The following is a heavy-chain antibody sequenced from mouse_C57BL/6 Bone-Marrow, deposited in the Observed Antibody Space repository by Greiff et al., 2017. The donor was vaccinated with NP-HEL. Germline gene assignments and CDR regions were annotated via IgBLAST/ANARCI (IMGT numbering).Heavy chain of an antibody. CDR3: VRDVPYFDY. Sequence: EVMLVESGGGLVQPKGSLKLSCAASGFSFNTYAMNWVRQAPGKGLEWVARIRSKSNNYATYYADSVKDRFTISRDDSESMLYLQMNNLKTEDTAIYYCVRDVPYFDYWGQGTTLTVSS. V-gene: IGHV10-1*01. CDR1: GFSFNTYA. CDR2: IRSKSNNYAT. J-gene: IGHJ2*01.